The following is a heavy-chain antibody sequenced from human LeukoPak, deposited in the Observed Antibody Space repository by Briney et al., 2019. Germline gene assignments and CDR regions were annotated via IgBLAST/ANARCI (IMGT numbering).Heavy chain of an antibody. V-gene: IGHV3-23*01. CDR2: ITAGGGTT. D-gene: IGHD3-22*01. CDR3: AKAYGTNGYYQLPIDF. J-gene: IGHJ4*02. CDR1: GFTFSSNA. Sequence: GGSLRLSCAASGFTFSSNAMTWVRQAPGKGLECVSAITAGGGTTYYADSVKGRFTISGDNSRNTLYLQLNNLRADDTALYYCAKAYGTNGYYQLPIDFWGRGTLVTVSS.